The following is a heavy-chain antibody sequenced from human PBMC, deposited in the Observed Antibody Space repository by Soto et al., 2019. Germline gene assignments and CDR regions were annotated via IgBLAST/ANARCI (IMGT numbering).Heavy chain of an antibody. Sequence: QVQLKESGPRLVKPSQTLSLTCTVSGASISNDDYYWSWIRQPPGKGLEWIAYIYYSGSTYYKPSLKSRLSLSLDPSKNEVSLTMTSVTAADTAVYYCARTKSPAPFYDATGDYERWGQGPLVAVSS. V-gene: IGHV4-30-4*01. CDR1: GASISNDDYY. D-gene: IGHD3-22*01. CDR3: ARTKSPAPFYDATGDYER. J-gene: IGHJ4*02. CDR2: IYYSGST.